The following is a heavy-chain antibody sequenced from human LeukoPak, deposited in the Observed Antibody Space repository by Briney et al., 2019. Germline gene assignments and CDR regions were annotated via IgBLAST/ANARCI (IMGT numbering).Heavy chain of an antibody. J-gene: IGHJ6*03. D-gene: IGHD4-11*01. Sequence: GESLKISCKASGYSFSNYWIGWVRQMPGKGLEWMGIIYPGDSDTRYSPPFQGQVTISADKSITTGYLQWSSLKASDTAMYYCARLYGERTTVTTFSYYYYYMDVWGKGTTVTVSS. CDR2: IYPGDSDT. V-gene: IGHV5-51*01. CDR1: GYSFSNYW. CDR3: ARLYGERTTVTTFSYYYYYMDV.